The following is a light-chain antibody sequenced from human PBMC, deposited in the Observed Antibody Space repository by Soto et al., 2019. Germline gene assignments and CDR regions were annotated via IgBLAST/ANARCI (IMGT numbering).Light chain of an antibody. CDR2: GAS. Sequence: IVFTQSPGTLSSSPGERAALSCRASQSVPTNNLAWYQQRPGQAPRLLIYGASLRATGIPDRFSGSGSGTDFTLTISRLEPEDLAVYYCQQYDGSVWTLGQGTKVDIK. CDR1: QSVPTNN. V-gene: IGKV3-20*01. CDR3: QQYDGSVWT. J-gene: IGKJ1*01.